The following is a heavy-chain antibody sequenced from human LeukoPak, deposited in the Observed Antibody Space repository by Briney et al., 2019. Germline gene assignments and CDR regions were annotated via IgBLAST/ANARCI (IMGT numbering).Heavy chain of an antibody. Sequence: GGSLRLSCAASGFTFSRFSMHWVREAPGKGLVWVSRINGDGISTNYADSVKGRFTISRDNSKNTLYLQMNSLRAEDTAVYYCVQSGGMDVWGQGTTVTVSS. V-gene: IGHV3-74*01. CDR1: GFTFSRFS. CDR2: INGDGIST. J-gene: IGHJ6*02. CDR3: VQSGGMDV.